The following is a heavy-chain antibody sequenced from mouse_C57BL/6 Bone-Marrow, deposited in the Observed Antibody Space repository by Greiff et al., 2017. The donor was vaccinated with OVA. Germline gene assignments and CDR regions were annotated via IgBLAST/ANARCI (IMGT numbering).Heavy chain of an antibody. CDR2: IWRGGST. J-gene: IGHJ4*01. V-gene: IGHV2-5*01. D-gene: IGHD1-1*01. CDR3: AKSKTDYYGSYYAMDY. CDR1: GFSLTSYG. Sequence: VKLMESGPGLVQPSQSLSITCTVSGFSLTSYGVHWVRQSPGKGLEWLGVIWRGGSTDYNAAFMSRLSITKDNSKSQVFFKMNSLQADDTAIYYCAKSKTDYYGSYYAMDYWGQGTSVTVSS.